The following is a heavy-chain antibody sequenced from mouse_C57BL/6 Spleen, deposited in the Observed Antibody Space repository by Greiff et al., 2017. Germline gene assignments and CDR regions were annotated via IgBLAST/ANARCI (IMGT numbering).Heavy chain of an antibody. CDR3: ASRIDGYYEDAMDY. D-gene: IGHD2-3*01. Sequence: VQLQQPGAELVKPGASVKLSCKASGYTFTSYWMHWVKQRPGQGLEWIGMIHPNSGSTNYNEKFKSKATLTVDKSSSTAYMQLSSLTSEDSAVYYCASRIDGYYEDAMDYWGQGTSVTVSS. V-gene: IGHV1-64*01. CDR1: GYTFTSYW. J-gene: IGHJ4*01. CDR2: IHPNSGST.